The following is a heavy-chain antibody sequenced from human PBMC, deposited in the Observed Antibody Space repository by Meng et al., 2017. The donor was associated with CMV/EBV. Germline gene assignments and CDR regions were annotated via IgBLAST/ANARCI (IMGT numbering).Heavy chain of an antibody. CDR1: GYIFTGYY. J-gene: IGHJ5*02. CDR3: ATDHPDDYSPRRPGVVDP. Sequence: ASVKVSCKASGYIFTGYYMHWVRQAPGQGLEWMGWINPNSGGTNYAQKFQGRVTMTRDTSISKAYMELRRLRSDDTAVYYCATDHPDDYSPRRPGVVDPWGQGTLVTVSS. D-gene: IGHD4-11*01. V-gene: IGHV1-2*02. CDR2: INPNSGGT.